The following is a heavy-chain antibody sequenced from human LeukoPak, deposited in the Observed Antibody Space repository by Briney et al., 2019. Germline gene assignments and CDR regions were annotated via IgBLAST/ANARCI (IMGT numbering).Heavy chain of an antibody. CDR3: ARDWGSSWYYFDY. CDR1: GFPFSSYW. CDR2: ITLDGSDS. V-gene: IGHV3-7*01. J-gene: IGHJ4*02. Sequence: GGSLRLSCAASGFPFSSYWMAWVRQAPGKGLEWVATITLDGSDSYYADSVKGRFTISRDNSKNALYLQMNSLRAEDTAVYYCARDWGSSWYYFDYWGQGNLVTVSS. D-gene: IGHD6-13*01.